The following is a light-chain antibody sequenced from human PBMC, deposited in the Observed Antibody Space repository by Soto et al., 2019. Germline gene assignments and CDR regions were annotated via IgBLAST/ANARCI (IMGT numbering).Light chain of an antibody. J-gene: IGKJ4*01. Sequence: DIQMTQSPSSLSASVGDRVTITCQASQDISNRLNWYQQKPGKAPKLLINDASNLEAGVPSRFSGSGSGTDFTFTISRLQPEDIATYYCQQYFNLVTFGGGTKLEIK. V-gene: IGKV1-33*01. CDR3: QQYFNLVT. CDR1: QDISNR. CDR2: DAS.